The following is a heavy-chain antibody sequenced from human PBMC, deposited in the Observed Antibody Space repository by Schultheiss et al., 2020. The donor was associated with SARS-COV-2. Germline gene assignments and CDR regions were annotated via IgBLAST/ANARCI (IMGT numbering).Heavy chain of an antibody. Sequence: SETLSLTCTVSGCSVSSGSYYWSWIRQPPGKGLEWIGYIYYSGSTNYNPSLKSRVTISVDTSKNQFSLKLSSVTAADTAVYFCAREEMTDYSNYFGYWGQGTLVTVSS. CDR3: AREEMTDYSNYFGY. CDR2: IYYSGST. D-gene: IGHD4-11*01. V-gene: IGHV4-61*01. J-gene: IGHJ4*02. CDR1: GCSVSSGSYY.